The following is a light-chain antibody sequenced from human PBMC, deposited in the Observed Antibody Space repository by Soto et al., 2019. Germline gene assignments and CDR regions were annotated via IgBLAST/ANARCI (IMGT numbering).Light chain of an antibody. CDR1: QSVSSN. Sequence: EIVMTQSPATLSVSPGERATLSCWARQSVSSNLAWYQQKPGQAPRLLIYGASTRATGIPARFSGSGSGTEFTLTICSLQSEDFAVYYCQQYNNWPPLTFGGGTKVEIK. CDR2: GAS. J-gene: IGKJ4*01. CDR3: QQYNNWPPLT. V-gene: IGKV3-15*01.